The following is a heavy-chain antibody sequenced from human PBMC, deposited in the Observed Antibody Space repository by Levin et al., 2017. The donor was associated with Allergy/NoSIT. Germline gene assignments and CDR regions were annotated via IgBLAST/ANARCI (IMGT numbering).Heavy chain of an antibody. J-gene: IGHJ6*02. Sequence: SETLSLTCTVSGGSISSGDYYWSWIRQPPGTGLEWIGYIYYSGSTYYNPSLKSRVTISVDTSKNQFSLKLSSVTAADTAVYYCARCPVVAAGYDYYYYGMDVWGQGTTVTVSS. CDR2: IYYSGST. V-gene: IGHV4-30-4*01. D-gene: IGHD2-15*01. CDR3: ARCPVVAAGYDYYYYGMDV. CDR1: GGSISSGDYY.